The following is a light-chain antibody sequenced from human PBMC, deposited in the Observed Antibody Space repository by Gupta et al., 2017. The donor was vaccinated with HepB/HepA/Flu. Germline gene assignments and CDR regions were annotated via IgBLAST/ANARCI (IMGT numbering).Light chain of an antibody. V-gene: IGLV1-44*01. CDR1: NSNIGHNA. J-gene: IGLJ2*01. CDR2: DTN. Sequence: QSVVTQPPSASGPPGQRVTISCSGSNSNIGHNAVNWYQHVPGSAPNLLIYDTNHRPSGVPDRFSGSKSGTSASLAISGLQSEDEADDYCATWDDSLNGAVFGGGTKLTVL. CDR3: ATWDDSLNGAV.